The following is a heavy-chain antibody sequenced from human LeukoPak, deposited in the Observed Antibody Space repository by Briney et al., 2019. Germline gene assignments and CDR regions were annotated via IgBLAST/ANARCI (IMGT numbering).Heavy chain of an antibody. V-gene: IGHV3-7*01. D-gene: IGHD5-12*01. CDR2: INEDGSEK. Sequence: GGSLRLSCAAAGFIFRNYWMGWVRQAPGKGLEWVANINEDGSEKYYVDSVKGRFIISRDNAKNSLYLQMNSLRAEDTAVYYCARDLVVATIGDYWGQGTLVTVSS. CDR3: ARDLVVATIGDY. J-gene: IGHJ4*02. CDR1: GFIFRNYW.